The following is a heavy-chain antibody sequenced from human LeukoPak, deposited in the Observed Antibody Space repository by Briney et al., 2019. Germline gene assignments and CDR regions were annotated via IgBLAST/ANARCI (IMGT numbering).Heavy chain of an antibody. J-gene: IGHJ4*02. D-gene: IGHD5-24*01. Sequence: GGSLRLSCEASGSTLSNYWITWVRQAPGKGLEWVANIKPDGCEKYYMPSVKGRFTISRDSAKNSFYLQMNSLRAEDTAVYYCATMASNVFEYWGQGTLVTVSS. V-gene: IGHV3-7*03. CDR1: GSTLSNYW. CDR3: ATMASNVFEY. CDR2: IKPDGCEK.